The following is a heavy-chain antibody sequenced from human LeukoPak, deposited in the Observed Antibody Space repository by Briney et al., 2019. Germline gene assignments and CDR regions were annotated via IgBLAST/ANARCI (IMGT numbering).Heavy chain of an antibody. V-gene: IGHV3-23*01. CDR2: ISGSGDST. Sequence: GGSLRLSCAASGFTFSSYAMNWVRQAPGKGLEWVSTISGSGDSTYYADSVKGRFTISRDNSKNTLYLQMNSQRAEDTAVYYCARDGAAQQLVHYFDYGGQGTLVTVSS. D-gene: IGHD6-13*01. CDR1: GFTFSSYA. J-gene: IGHJ4*02. CDR3: ARDGAAQQLVHYFDY.